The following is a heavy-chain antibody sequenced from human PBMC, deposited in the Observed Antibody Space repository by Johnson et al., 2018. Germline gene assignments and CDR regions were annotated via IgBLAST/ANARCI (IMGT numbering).Heavy chain of an antibody. CDR3: ARGRWLTGMDV. D-gene: IGHD5-24*01. V-gene: IGHV3-73*01. Sequence: VQLVESGGDWVQXGRSLRLXCTTSGFSFGDYGMGWIRQAPGKGLEWVGRIRSKANSFATAYAASVEGRFTISRDDSKNTAYLQMNSLKTEDTAVYYCARGRWLTGMDVWGQGTTVTVSS. CDR1: GFSFGDYG. J-gene: IGHJ6*02. CDR2: IRSKANSFAT.